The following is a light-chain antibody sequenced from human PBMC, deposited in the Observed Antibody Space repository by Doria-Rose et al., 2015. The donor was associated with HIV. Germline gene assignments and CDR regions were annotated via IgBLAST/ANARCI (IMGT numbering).Light chain of an antibody. CDR3: HQYGTSWT. V-gene: IGKV3-20*01. CDR1: QRFSSTY. Sequence: TQSPGTLSLSPGERATLSCRASQRFSSTYLAWYQQKPGQAPSLLIYDGSTRATGIPDRSSASGSGTDFTLTINRLEPEDFALYYCHQYGTSWTFGQGTKVEI. J-gene: IGKJ1*01. CDR2: DGS.